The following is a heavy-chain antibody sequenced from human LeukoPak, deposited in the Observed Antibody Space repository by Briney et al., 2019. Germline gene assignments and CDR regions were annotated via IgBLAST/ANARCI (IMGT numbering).Heavy chain of an antibody. CDR3: ARGRIWSGPNWFDP. D-gene: IGHD3-3*01. Sequence: PSETLSLTCTVSGGSISGYYWSWIRQPPGKGLEWIGYIYYSGSTNYNPSLKSRVTISVDTSKNQFSLKLSSVTAADTAVYYCARGRIWSGPNWFDPWGQGTLVTVSS. J-gene: IGHJ5*02. CDR1: GGSISGYY. V-gene: IGHV4-59*01. CDR2: IYYSGST.